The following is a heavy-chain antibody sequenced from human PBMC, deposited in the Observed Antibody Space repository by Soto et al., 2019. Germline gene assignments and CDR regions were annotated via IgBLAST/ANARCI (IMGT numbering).Heavy chain of an antibody. V-gene: IGHV1-2*04. J-gene: IGHJ6*02. CDR3: ARDLIAAAEAYYGMDV. Sequence: ASVKVSCKASGYTFTGYYMHWVRQAPGQGLEWMGWINPNSGGTNYAQKFQGWVTMTRDTSISTAYMELSRLRSDDTAVYYCARDLIAAAEAYYGMDVWGQGTTDTVSS. CDR1: GYTFTGYY. D-gene: IGHD6-13*01. CDR2: INPNSGGT.